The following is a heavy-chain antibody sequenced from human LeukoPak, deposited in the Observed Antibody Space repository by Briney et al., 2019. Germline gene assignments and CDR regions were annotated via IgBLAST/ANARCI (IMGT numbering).Heavy chain of an antibody. CDR2: ISSNGGST. V-gene: IGHV3-64*01. D-gene: IGHD3-3*01. Sequence: GGSLRLSCAASGFTFSSYAMHWVRQAPGKGLEYVSAISSNGGSTYYANSVKGRFTISRDNSKNTLYLQTGSLRAEDMAVYYCARCYDFWSGYPSGMDVWGKATTVTVSS. J-gene: IGHJ6*03. CDR3: ARCYDFWSGYPSGMDV. CDR1: GFTFSSYA.